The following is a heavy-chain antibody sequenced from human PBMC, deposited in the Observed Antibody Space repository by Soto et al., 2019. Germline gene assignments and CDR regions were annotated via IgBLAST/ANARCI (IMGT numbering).Heavy chain of an antibody. CDR1: GFTFSSYA. Sequence: GGSLRLSCAASGFTFSSYAMSWVRQAPEKGLEWVSAISGSGGSTYYADSVKGRFTISRDNSKNTLYLQMNSLRAEDTAVYYCAKPHPRQLWFGELSGLPTIDIWGQGTMVTVSS. CDR2: ISGSGGST. D-gene: IGHD3-10*01. V-gene: IGHV3-23*01. CDR3: AKPHPRQLWFGELSGLPTIDI. J-gene: IGHJ3*02.